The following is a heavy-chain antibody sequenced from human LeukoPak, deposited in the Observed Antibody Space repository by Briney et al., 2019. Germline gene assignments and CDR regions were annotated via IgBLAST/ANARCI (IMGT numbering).Heavy chain of an antibody. J-gene: IGHJ5*02. CDR1: GGSINSGGYY. V-gene: IGHV4-31*03. D-gene: IGHD2-2*01. Sequence: PSQTLSVTCTLPGGSINSGGYYRNWIRHHPGKGLEWIGYVYYTGRNFYKTSFKSRVTMSADTSKNEFSMRLSSVTAADTAVYYCARGYCTTTSCYFPLEGFDPWGQGTLVTVSS. CDR3: ARGYCTTTSCYFPLEGFDP. CDR2: VYYTGRN.